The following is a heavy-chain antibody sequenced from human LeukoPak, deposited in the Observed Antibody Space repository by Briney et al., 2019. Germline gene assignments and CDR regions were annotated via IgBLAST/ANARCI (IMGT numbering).Heavy chain of an antibody. V-gene: IGHV3-74*01. CDR3: ASRIPYDSSSY. CDR2: ISSDGSST. CDR1: GFTFSSYW. D-gene: IGHD3-22*01. Sequence: GSLRLSCAASGFTFSSYWMHWVRQAPGKGLVWVSRISSDGSSTDYADSVKGRFTISRDNAKNTLYLQMSSLRAEDTAVYYCASRIPYDSSSYWGQGTLVTVSS. J-gene: IGHJ4*02.